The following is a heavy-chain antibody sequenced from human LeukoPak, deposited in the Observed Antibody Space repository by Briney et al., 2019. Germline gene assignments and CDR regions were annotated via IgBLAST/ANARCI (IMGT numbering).Heavy chain of an antibody. D-gene: IGHD5-24*01. CDR3: ARNPRGYYYYYMDV. J-gene: IGHJ6*03. CDR1: GGSISSSSYY. Sequence: PSETLSLTCTVSGGSISSSSYYWGWIRQPPGKGLEWIGSIYYSGSTYYNPSLKSRVTISVDTSKNQFSLKLSSVTAADTAVYYCARNPRGYYYYYMDVWGKGTTVTVSS. V-gene: IGHV4-39*07. CDR2: IYYSGST.